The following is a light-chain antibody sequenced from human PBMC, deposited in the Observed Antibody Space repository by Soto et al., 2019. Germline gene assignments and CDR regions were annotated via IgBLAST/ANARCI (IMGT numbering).Light chain of an antibody. CDR1: SSDIGSYNH. CDR2: AVS. V-gene: IGLV2-14*03. CDR3: SSYTSSNTLV. Sequence: QSALTQPASVSGSPGQSITISCSGTSSDIGSYNHVAWYQQFPGKSPKLMIYAVSDRPPGVSDRFSGSKSGITASLTISGLQTEDEADYYCSSYTSSNTLVFGTGTKVTVL. J-gene: IGLJ1*01.